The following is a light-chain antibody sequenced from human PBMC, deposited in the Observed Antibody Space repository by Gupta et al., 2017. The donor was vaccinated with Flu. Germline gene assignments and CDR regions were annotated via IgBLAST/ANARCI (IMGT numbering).Light chain of an antibody. Sequence: SYVLTQPPSVSVAPGQTARITCGGNNIGRKSVHWYQQKPGQAPLLVVDVDSDRPAGTPERSSASNSGTTATPIISRVEAGDEADYCCQVWDSSSDHPVFGGGTKLTVL. J-gene: IGLJ3*02. V-gene: IGLV3-21*02. CDR3: QVWDSSSDHPV. CDR1: NIGRKS. CDR2: VDS.